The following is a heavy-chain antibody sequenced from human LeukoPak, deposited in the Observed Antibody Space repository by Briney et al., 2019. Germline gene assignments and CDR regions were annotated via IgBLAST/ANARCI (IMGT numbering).Heavy chain of an antibody. J-gene: IGHJ4*02. CDR3: AGGGANWGWQYFDY. CDR1: GGFISSQF. D-gene: IGHD7-27*01. Sequence: SETLSLTCTVSGGFISSQFWSWIRQPPGKGLEWIGYIYYSGSTKYNPSLKSRVTIAVDTSKNQFSLKLSSVTAADTAVYHCAGGGANWGWQYFDYWGQGNLVTVSS. CDR2: IYYSGST. V-gene: IGHV4-59*11.